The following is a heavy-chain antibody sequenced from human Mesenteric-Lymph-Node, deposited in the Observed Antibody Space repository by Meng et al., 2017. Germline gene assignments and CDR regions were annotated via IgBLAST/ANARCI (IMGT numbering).Heavy chain of an antibody. CDR3: ARAVSSVGHYYYYYGMDV. J-gene: IGHJ6*02. CDR1: GFTFSSYW. V-gene: IGHV3-74*01. CDR2: INSDGSST. Sequence: GESLKISCAASGFTFSSYWMHWVRQAPGKGLVWVSRINSDGSSTSYADSVKGRFTISRDNAKNTLYLQMNSLRAEDTAVYYCARAVSSVGHYYYYYGMDVWGQGTTVTVSS. D-gene: IGHD3-10*01.